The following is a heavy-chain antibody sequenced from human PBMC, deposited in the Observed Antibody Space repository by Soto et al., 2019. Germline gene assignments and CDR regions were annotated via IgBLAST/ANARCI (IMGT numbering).Heavy chain of an antibody. CDR1: GGSFSGYY. J-gene: IGHJ6*02. CDR2: INHSGST. Sequence: SETLSLTCAVYGGSFSGYYWSWIRQPPGKGLEWIGEINHSGSTNYNPSLKSRVTISVDASKNQFSLKLSSVTAADTAVYYCARGYYYGMDVWGQGTTVTVSS. V-gene: IGHV4-34*01. CDR3: ARGYYYGMDV.